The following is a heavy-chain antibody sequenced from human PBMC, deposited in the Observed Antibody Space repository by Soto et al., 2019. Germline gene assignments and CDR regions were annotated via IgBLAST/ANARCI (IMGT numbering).Heavy chain of an antibody. CDR1: GFTFSSYA. V-gene: IGHV3-30-3*01. CDR3: ARDRLRSSGWKFDY. Sequence: QVHLVESGGGVVQPGRSLRLSCAASGFTFSSYAMHWVRQAPGKGLEWVAVISYDGSNKYYADSVKGRFTISRDNSKNPLYLQMNSLRAEDTAVYYCARDRLRSSGWKFDYWGQGTLVTVSS. D-gene: IGHD6-19*01. CDR2: ISYDGSNK. J-gene: IGHJ4*02.